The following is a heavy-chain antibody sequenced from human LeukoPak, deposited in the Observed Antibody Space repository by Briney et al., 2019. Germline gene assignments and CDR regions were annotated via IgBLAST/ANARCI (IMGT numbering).Heavy chain of an antibody. J-gene: IGHJ5*02. Sequence: SETLSLTCTVSGYSISSGYYWGWIRQPPGKGLEWIGSIYHSGSTYYNPSLKSRVTISVDTSKNQFSLKLSSVTAADTAVYYCARAYSNSDNWFDPWGQGTLVTVSS. V-gene: IGHV4-38-2*02. D-gene: IGHD6-13*01. CDR1: GYSISSGYY. CDR3: ARAYSNSDNWFDP. CDR2: IYHSGST.